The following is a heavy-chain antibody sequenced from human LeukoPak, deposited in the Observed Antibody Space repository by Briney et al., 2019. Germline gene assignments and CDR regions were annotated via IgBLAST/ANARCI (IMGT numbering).Heavy chain of an antibody. CDR2: IYPGDSDT. V-gene: IGHV5-51*01. D-gene: IGHD6-6*01. J-gene: IGHJ6*02. Sequence: GESLKISCKGSGNSFTSYWIGWVRQMPGKGLEWMGIIYPGDSDTRYSPSFQGQVTISADKSISTAYLQWSSLKASDTAMYYCARQYSSSSHYYYYGMDVWGQGTTVTVSS. CDR3: ARQYSSSSHYYYYGMDV. CDR1: GNSFTSYW.